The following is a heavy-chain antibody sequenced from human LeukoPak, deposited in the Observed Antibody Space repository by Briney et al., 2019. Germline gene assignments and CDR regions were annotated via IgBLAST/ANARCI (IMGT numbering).Heavy chain of an antibody. CDR3: AKRVGSSSEALDY. Sequence: GGSLRLSCVASGFTFSSYAMSWVRQAPGKGLEWVSAISGSGGSTYYADSVKGRFTISRDNSKNTLYLQMNSLRAEDTAVYYCAKRVGSSSEALDYWGQGTLVTVSS. CDR1: GFTFSSYA. J-gene: IGHJ4*02. CDR2: ISGSGGST. D-gene: IGHD6-6*01. V-gene: IGHV3-23*01.